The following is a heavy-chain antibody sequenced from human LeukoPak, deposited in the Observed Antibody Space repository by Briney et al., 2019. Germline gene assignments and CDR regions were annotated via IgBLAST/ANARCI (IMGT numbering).Heavy chain of an antibody. CDR2: IFPADSDT. V-gene: IGHV5-51*01. J-gene: IGHJ3*02. CDR1: GYSFTSYW. Sequence: GESLKISCKVSGYSFTSYWIGWVRQMPGKGLEGIGIIFPADSDTRYSPSFQGQVTISADKSITTAYLQWSSLKASDTAMYFCARWVTADRGKKDAFDIWGQGTMVTVSS. D-gene: IGHD2-21*02. CDR3: ARWVTADRGKKDAFDI.